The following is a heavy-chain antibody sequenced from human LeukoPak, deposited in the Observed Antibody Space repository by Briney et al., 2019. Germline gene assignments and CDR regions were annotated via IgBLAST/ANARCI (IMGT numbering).Heavy chain of an antibody. Sequence: GGSLRLSCAASAFSFSSYGFHWVRQAPGKGLEWVSYISYDGSNKYYVDSVKGRFTLSRDNSKSTLHLQMNSLRAEDTAVYFCARDLVYSVDYWGQGTLVTVSS. CDR1: AFSFSSYG. J-gene: IGHJ4*02. CDR3: ARDLVYSVDY. D-gene: IGHD4-11*01. V-gene: IGHV3-30*02. CDR2: ISYDGSNK.